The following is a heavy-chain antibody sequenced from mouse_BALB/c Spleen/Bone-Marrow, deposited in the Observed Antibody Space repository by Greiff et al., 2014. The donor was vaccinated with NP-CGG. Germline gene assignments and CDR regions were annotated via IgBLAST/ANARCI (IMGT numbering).Heavy chain of an antibody. V-gene: IGHV1-77*01. Sequence: VQLQQSGAELARPGASVKLSCKASGYTFTDYYVSWVKQRTGQGLEWIGEIYPGSGNTYYNEKFKGKATLTADRSSSTAYMQLISLTSEDSAVYFCARAASLDYWGQGTSVTVSS. CDR2: IYPGSGNT. CDR3: ARAASLDY. CDR1: GYTFTDYY. J-gene: IGHJ4*01.